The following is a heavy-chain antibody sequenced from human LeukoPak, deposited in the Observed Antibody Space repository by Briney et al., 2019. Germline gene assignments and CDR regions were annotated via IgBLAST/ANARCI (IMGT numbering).Heavy chain of an antibody. Sequence: GGSLRLSCAASGFTFSSYAMSWVRQAPGKGLEWVSAISGSGGSTYYADSVKGRFTISRDNSKNTPYLQMNSLRAEDTAVYYCAKGRGYSYGSLYYYYGMDVWGQGTTVTVSS. CDR2: ISGSGGST. D-gene: IGHD5-18*01. J-gene: IGHJ6*02. CDR1: GFTFSSYA. CDR3: AKGRGYSYGSLYYYYGMDV. V-gene: IGHV3-23*01.